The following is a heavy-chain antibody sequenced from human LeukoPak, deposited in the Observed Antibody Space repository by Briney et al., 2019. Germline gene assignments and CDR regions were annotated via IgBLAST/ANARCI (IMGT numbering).Heavy chain of an antibody. CDR3: ARDGVRGFTATTPFDY. D-gene: IGHD4-17*01. J-gene: IGHJ4*02. Sequence: GGSLRLSCAASGFTFSSYSMNWVRQAPGKGLEWVSSISSSGNSIYYADSVKGRFTISRDNAKNSLSLQMNSLRVEDTAVYYCARDGVRGFTATTPFDYWGPGTLVTVSS. CDR2: ISSSGNSI. V-gene: IGHV3-21*01. CDR1: GFTFSSYS.